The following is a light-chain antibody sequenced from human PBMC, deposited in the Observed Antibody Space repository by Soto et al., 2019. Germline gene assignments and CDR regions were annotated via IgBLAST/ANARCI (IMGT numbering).Light chain of an antibody. J-gene: IGKJ1*01. CDR3: QQSYSTPRT. CDR1: QGISTY. Sequence: IHMTQTPSSLAASVGDRVTITCRASQGISTYLNWYQQKPGKAPKLLIYAASSLQSGVPSRFSGSGSGTDFTLTISSLQPEDFATYYCQQSYSTPRTFGQGTKVDIK. CDR2: AAS. V-gene: IGKV1-39*01.